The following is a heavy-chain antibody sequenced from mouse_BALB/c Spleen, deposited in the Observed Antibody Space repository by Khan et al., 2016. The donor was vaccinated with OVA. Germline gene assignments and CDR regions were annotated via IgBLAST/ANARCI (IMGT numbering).Heavy chain of an antibody. D-gene: IGHD2-14*01. Sequence: QVQLKQSGTELVKPGASVKMSCKAFGYTFTTYPIEWMKQNHGKSLEWIGNFHPYNDDTKYKEKFKGKGKLTVEKSSCTVYLELSRLTSYDSAVYYCTRRNRYDSAWFAYWGQGTLVTVSA. CDR1: GYTFTTYP. CDR3: TRRNRYDSAWFAY. CDR2: FHPYNDDT. V-gene: IGHV1-47*01. J-gene: IGHJ3*01.